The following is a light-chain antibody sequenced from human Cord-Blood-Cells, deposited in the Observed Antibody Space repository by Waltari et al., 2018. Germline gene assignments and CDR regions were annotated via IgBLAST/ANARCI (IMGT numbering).Light chain of an antibody. CDR1: SSDVGSYTL. J-gene: IGLJ2*01. V-gene: IGLV2-23*03. Sequence: QSALPQPAPVSGSPGQSLTISCTGTSSDVGSYTLVSWYQQHPGKAPKLMIYEGSKRPSGVSNRFSGSKSGNTASLTISGLQAEDEADYYCCSYAGSSTFVVFGGGTKLTVL. CDR2: EGS. CDR3: CSYAGSSTFVV.